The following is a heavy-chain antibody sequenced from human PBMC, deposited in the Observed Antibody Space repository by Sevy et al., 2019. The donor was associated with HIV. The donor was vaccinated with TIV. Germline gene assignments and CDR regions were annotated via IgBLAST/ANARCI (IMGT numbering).Heavy chain of an antibody. CDR1: GFTFSRNG. J-gene: IGHJ4*02. V-gene: IGHV3-30*18. CDR3: AKESVSSYLDF. D-gene: IGHD6-6*01. CDR2: ISYDGDSK. Sequence: GGSLRLSCAASGFTFSRNGMHWVRQVPGKGLEWVALISYDGDSKNYADSVKGRFTISRDNSKNTVYLHMNSLRSEDTAVYYCAKESVSSYLDFWGQGTLVTVSS.